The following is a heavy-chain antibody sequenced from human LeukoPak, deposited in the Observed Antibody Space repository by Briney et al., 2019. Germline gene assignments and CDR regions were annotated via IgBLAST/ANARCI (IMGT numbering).Heavy chain of an antibody. CDR2: INHSGST. D-gene: IGHD5/OR15-5a*01. CDR1: GGSFSGYY. J-gene: IGHJ4*02. CDR3: ARGLGLHSY. Sequence: SETLSLTCAVYGGSFSGYYWSWIRQPPGKGLEWIEEINHSGSTNYNPSLKSRVTISVDTSKNQFSLKLSSVTAADTAVYYCARGLGLHSYWGQGTLVTVSS. V-gene: IGHV4-34*01.